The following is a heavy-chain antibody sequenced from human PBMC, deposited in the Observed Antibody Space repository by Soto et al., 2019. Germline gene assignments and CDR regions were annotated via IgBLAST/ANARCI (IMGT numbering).Heavy chain of an antibody. CDR2: ISAYNGNT. J-gene: IGHJ6*03. Sequence: QVQLVQSGAEVKKPGASVKVSCKASGYTFTSYGISWVRQAPGQGLEWMGWISAYNGNTNYAQKLQGRVTMTTDTSTSTAYMELRSLRSDDTAVYYCAGEGHAVTTFGYYYYMDVWGKGTTVTVSS. CDR1: GYTFTSYG. CDR3: AGEGHAVTTFGYYYYMDV. V-gene: IGHV1-18*01. D-gene: IGHD3-16*01.